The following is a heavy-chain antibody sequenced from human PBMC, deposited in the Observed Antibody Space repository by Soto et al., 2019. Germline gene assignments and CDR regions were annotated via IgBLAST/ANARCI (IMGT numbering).Heavy chain of an antibody. Sequence: GESLKISCKGSGYSFTSYWIVWVRQMPGKGLEWMGVIYPGDSDTRYSPSFQGQVTISADKSISTAYLQWSSLKASDTAMFYFVSHPPPRFGDLWGQGPLLTLSS. J-gene: IGHJ1*01. CDR2: IYPGDSDT. V-gene: IGHV5-51*01. D-gene: IGHD3-10*01. CDR1: GYSFTSYW. CDR3: VSHPPPRFGDL.